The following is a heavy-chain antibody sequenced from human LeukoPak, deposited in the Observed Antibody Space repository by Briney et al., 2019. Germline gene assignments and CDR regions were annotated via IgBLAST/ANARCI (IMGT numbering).Heavy chain of an antibody. CDR2: INGDGSAT. CDR1: GFTFSGHW. CDR3: ARDLNWGQVDY. J-gene: IGHJ4*02. D-gene: IGHD7-27*01. V-gene: IGHV3-74*01. Sequence: GGSLRLSCAASGFTFSGHWMYWLRQAPGKGLAWVSRINGDGSATNYAGSMKGRFTLSRDNARNIVYLRMSSLREDDTAVYYCARDLNWGQVDYWGQGTLVTVSS.